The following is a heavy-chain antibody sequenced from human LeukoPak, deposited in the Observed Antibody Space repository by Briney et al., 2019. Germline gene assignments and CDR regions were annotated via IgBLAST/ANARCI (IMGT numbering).Heavy chain of an antibody. CDR3: ARITTRYCSSTSCDV. CDR2: INHSVST. Sequence: PSETLSLTCAVYGGSLSGYYWSWIRQPPGKGLEWIGEINHSVSTNYNPSLKSRVTISVATSKNQFSLKLSSVTAADTAVYYCARITTRYCSSTSCDVWGKGTTVTVSS. J-gene: IGHJ6*04. D-gene: IGHD2-2*01. CDR1: GGSLSGYY. V-gene: IGHV4-34*01.